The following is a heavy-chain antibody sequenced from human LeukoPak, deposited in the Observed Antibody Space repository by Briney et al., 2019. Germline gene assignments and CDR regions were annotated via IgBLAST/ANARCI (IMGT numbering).Heavy chain of an antibody. J-gene: IGHJ5*02. CDR2: ISYDGSNK. CDR1: AFTFSTYG. CDR3: ARGPNWNEYRWFDP. D-gene: IGHD1-1*01. Sequence: GGSLRLSCAASAFTFSTYGIHWVRQAPGKGLEWVAVISYDGSNKYYADSVKGRFSISRDNSKNTLFLQMNRLRAEDTAVYYCARGPNWNEYRWFDPWGQGILVTVSS. V-gene: IGHV3-30*03.